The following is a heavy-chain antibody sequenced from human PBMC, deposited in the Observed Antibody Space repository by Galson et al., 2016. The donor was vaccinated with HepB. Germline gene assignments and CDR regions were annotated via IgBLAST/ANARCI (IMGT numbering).Heavy chain of an antibody. Sequence: SVKVSCKASGYTFTEYDMNWVRQATGQGLEWMGWMNPNSGNRGYAQKFQGRVTMTRDTSIKTAFMELSSLRSEDTAVYFCLRGGVSGNFAWREAEHWGQGTLVTVST. CDR1: GYTFTEYD. D-gene: IGHD1-26*01. V-gene: IGHV1-8*01. CDR3: LRGGVSGNFAWREAEH. CDR2: MNPNSGNR. J-gene: IGHJ4*02.